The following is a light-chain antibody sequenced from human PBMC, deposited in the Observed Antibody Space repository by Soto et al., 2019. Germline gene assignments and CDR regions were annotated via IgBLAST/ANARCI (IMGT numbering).Light chain of an antibody. CDR3: QQYNSYLYT. CDR1: QSISSW. Sequence: IQMIQSPSTLSASVGDRVTITCRASQSISSWLAWYQQKPGKAPKLLIYDASSLESGVPSRFSGSGSGTEFTLTISSLQPDDFATYYCQQYNSYLYTFGQGTKVDIK. CDR2: DAS. J-gene: IGKJ2*01. V-gene: IGKV1-5*01.